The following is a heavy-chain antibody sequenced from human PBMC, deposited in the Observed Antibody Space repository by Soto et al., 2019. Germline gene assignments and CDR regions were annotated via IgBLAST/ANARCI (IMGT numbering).Heavy chain of an antibody. D-gene: IGHD3-10*01. CDR3: ARGRGGVQH. V-gene: IGHV4-34*01. CDR1: GGSFSGYY. J-gene: IGHJ1*01. Sequence: QVQLQQWGAGLLKPSETLSLTCAVYGGSFSGYYCSWIRQPPGKGLEWIGELNDCGSTNYNASLKSRVSISVDTSKNQFSLKLSSVTAADTAVYYCARGRGGVQHWGQGTLVTVSS. CDR2: LNDCGST.